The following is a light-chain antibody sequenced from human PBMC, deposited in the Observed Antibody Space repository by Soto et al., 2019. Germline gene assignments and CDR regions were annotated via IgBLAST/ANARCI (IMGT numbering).Light chain of an antibody. CDR1: SSNIGNSY. CDR2: DNS. V-gene: IGLV1-51*01. Sequence: QSVLTQPPSVSAAPGQTVTLSCSGSSSNIGNSYVSWYQQLPGAAPKLLIYDNSERPSGIPDRFSGSKSGTSATLVITGLQTGDEAEYYCGTWDISLDSGVFGGGTQLTVL. CDR3: GTWDISLDSGV. J-gene: IGLJ7*01.